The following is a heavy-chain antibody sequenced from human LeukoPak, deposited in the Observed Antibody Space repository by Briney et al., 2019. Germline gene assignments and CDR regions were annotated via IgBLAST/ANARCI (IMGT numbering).Heavy chain of an antibody. V-gene: IGHV1-2*04. CDR1: GYTFTGYY. Sequence: ASVKVSCKASGYTFTGYYMHWVRQAPGQGLEWMGWINPNSGGTNYAQKFQGWVTMTRDTSISTAYMELSRLRSDDTAVYYCARDQGGYDILAHYHGMDVWGQGTTVTVSS. CDR3: ARDQGGYDILAHYHGMDV. CDR2: INPNSGGT. D-gene: IGHD3-9*01. J-gene: IGHJ6*02.